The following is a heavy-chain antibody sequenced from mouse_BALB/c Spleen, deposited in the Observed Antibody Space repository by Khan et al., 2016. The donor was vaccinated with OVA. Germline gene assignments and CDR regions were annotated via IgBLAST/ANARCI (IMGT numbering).Heavy chain of an antibody. CDR1: GFTFNSYG. V-gene: IGHV5-6*01. CDR2: ISSGVSYS. D-gene: IGHD1-1*01. J-gene: IGHJ2*01. CDR3: ARQPGYYGSRSYFDY. Sequence: EVELVESGGDLVMPGGSLKRSCAASGFTFNSYGMSWVSQTPDNRLEWVATISSGVSYSYYHHSVKGRFTIPRDKAKNTLYLQLSSLKSEKSDMSYCARQPGYYGSRSYFDYWGQGTTLTVSS.